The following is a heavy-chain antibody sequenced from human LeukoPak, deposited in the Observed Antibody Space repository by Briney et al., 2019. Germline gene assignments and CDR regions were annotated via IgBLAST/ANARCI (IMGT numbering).Heavy chain of an antibody. CDR1: GFTFSSYA. Sequence: GGSLRLSCAASGFTFSSYAMHWVRQAPGKGLEWVAVISYDGSNKYYADSVKGRFTISRDNSKNTLYLQMNSLRAEDTAVYYCARKVVVPAADDAFDIWGQGTMVTVSS. J-gene: IGHJ3*02. CDR2: ISYDGSNK. V-gene: IGHV3-30-3*01. CDR3: ARKVVVPAADDAFDI. D-gene: IGHD2-2*01.